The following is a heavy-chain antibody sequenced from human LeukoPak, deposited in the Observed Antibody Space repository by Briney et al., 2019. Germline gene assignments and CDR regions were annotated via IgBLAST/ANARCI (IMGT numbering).Heavy chain of an antibody. D-gene: IGHD3-16*01. V-gene: IGHV3-21*01. J-gene: IGHJ4*02. CDR3: ARVRTQITPRGSLDY. CDR1: GFTVSSNY. CDR2: ISSSSSYI. Sequence: PGGSLRLSCAASGFTVSSNYMSWVRQAPGKGLEWVSSISSSSSYIRSADSVKGRFTISRDNAKNSLYLQMDSLRVEDTAVYYCARVRTQITPRGSLDYWGQGTLVTVSS.